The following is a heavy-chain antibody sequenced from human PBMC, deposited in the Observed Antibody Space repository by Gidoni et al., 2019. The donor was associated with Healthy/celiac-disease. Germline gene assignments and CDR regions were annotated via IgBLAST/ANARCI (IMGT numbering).Heavy chain of an antibody. CDR2: ISGSGVST. D-gene: IGHD2-15*01. CDR1: GFTFSSYA. V-gene: IGHV3-23*01. J-gene: IGHJ4*02. Sequence: EVQLLESGGGLVQPGGSLRLSCAASGFTFSSYAMSWVRQAPGKGLAWVSAISGSGVSTSYADSVKGRFTISRDNSKNTLYLQMNSLRAEDTAVYYCAKDRRGAVVRGYWGQGTLVTVSS. CDR3: AKDRRGAVVRGY.